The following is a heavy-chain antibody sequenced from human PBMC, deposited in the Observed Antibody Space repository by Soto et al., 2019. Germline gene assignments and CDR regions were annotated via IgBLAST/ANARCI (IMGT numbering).Heavy chain of an antibody. CDR3: ARDVGDSND. CDR2: IYHSGST. D-gene: IGHD2-21*02. J-gene: IGHJ4*02. CDR1: GYSISSGYY. V-gene: IGHV4-38-2*02. Sequence: SETLSLTCAVSGYSISSGYYWGWIRQPPGKGLEWIGSIYHSGSTYYNPSLKSRVTISVDTSKNQSSLKLSSVTAADTAVYDCARDVGDSNDWGQGTLVTVSS.